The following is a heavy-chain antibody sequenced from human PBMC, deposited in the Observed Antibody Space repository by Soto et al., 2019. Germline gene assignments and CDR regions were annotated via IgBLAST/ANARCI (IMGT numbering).Heavy chain of an antibody. V-gene: IGHV4-34*01. D-gene: IGHD4-17*01. J-gene: IGHJ4*02. CDR2: INRSGST. CDR3: ARGLTTVTTVRYFDY. Sequence: QVQLQQWGAGLLRPSETLSLTCAVYGGSFSGYYWSWIRQPPGKGLEWIGEINRSGSTNYNPSLKSRATXPXXXSXXQFSLKLSPVTAADTAVYYCARGLTTVTTVRYFDYWGQGTLVTVSS. CDR1: GGSFSGYY.